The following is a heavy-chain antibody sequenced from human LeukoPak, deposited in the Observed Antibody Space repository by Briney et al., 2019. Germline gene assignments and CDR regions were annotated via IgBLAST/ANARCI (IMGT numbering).Heavy chain of an antibody. D-gene: IGHD3-3*01. CDR1: GFTFSTYA. V-gene: IGHV3-23*01. CDR3: ARESGWGFPHAFDF. Sequence: GGSLRLSCAASGFTFSTYAMSWVRQAPGKGLEWVSAMSGSGGSTYYADSVKGRFTVSRDNSKNTLYLQMNSLRAEDTAVYYCARESGWGFPHAFDFWGQGTMVTVSS. J-gene: IGHJ3*01. CDR2: MSGSGGST.